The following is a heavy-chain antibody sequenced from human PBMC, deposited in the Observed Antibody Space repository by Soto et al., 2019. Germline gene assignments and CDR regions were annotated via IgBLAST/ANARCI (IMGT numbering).Heavy chain of an antibody. Sequence: GVSMKISCRGAGYSFTNYWSGWVRQMPGKGLEWMGIIYPGDSDTRYSPSFQGQVTISADKSISTAYLQWNNLKASDTAMYYCARHLYPDYWGQGTLVTVSS. J-gene: IGHJ4*02. V-gene: IGHV5-51*01. CDR1: GYSFTNYW. D-gene: IGHD2-2*02. CDR2: IYPGDSDT. CDR3: ARHLYPDY.